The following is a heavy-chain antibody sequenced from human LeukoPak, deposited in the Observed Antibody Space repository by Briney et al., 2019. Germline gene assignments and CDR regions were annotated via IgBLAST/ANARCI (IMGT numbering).Heavy chain of an antibody. J-gene: IGHJ4*02. CDR1: GGSISSYY. V-gene: IGHV4-59*12. D-gene: IGHD6-13*01. Sequence: PSETLSLTCTVSGGSISSYYWSWIRQPPGKGLEWIGYIYYSGSTNYNPSLKSRVTISVDTSKNQFSLKLSSVTAADTAVYYCAREKGQLVDYWGQGTLVTVSS. CDR2: IYYSGST. CDR3: AREKGQLVDY.